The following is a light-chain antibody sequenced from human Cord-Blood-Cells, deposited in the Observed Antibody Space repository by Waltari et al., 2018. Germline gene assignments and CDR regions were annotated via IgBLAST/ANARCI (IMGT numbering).Light chain of an antibody. Sequence: QSALTQPASVSGSPGQSITISCTGTSSDVGGYNYVSWYQQHPVKAPKLMIYEVSNRPAGVANRFSVSKSGNTASLTISGLQAEDEADYYCSSYTSSTSWVFGGGTKLTVL. CDR3: SSYTSSTSWV. J-gene: IGLJ3*02. CDR2: EVS. V-gene: IGLV2-14*01. CDR1: SSDVGGYNY.